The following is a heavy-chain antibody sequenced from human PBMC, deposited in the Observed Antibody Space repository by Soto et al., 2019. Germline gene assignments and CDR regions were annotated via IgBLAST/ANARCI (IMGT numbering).Heavy chain of an antibody. CDR3: ARESIAVAANYFDY. D-gene: IGHD6-19*01. Sequence: QVHLQESGPGLVKPSQTLSLTCTVSGGSISSGDYYWSWIRQPPGKGLDWIGHIYYSGSIYYNPSLESRVTISVDTSKNQFSLKLSSVTAADTAVYYCARESIAVAANYFDYWGQGTLVTVSS. V-gene: IGHV4-30-4*01. J-gene: IGHJ4*02. CDR1: GGSISSGDYY. CDR2: IYYSGSI.